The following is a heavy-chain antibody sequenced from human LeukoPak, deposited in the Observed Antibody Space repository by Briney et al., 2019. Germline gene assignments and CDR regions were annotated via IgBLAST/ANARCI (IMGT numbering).Heavy chain of an antibody. Sequence: PGGSLRLSCTASGFTFGDYAMSWVRQAPRKGLEWVANIKQDGGQIYYLESVKGRFTVSRDNAKNSLYLQMNSLRAEDTAVYYCARLGARQMLEYWGQGTLVTVSS. J-gene: IGHJ4*02. D-gene: IGHD4-17*01. V-gene: IGHV3-7*01. CDR3: ARLGARQMLEY. CDR1: GFTFGDYA. CDR2: IKQDGGQI.